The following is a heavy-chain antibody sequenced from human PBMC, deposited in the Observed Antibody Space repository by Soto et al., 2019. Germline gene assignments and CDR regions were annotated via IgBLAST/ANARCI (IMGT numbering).Heavy chain of an antibody. CDR2: ISSTTNYI. CDR1: GFTFTRYS. Sequence: GGSLRLSCAASGFTFTRYSMNWVRQAPGKGLEWVSSISSTTNYIYYGDSMKGRFTISRDNAKNSLYLEMNSLRAEDTAVYYCARESEDLTSNFDYRGQVPLVTVSS. J-gene: IGHJ4*02. CDR3: ARESEDLTSNFDY. V-gene: IGHV3-21*06.